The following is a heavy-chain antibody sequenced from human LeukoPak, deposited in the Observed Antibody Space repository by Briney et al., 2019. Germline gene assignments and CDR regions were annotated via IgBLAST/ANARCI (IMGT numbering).Heavy chain of an antibody. V-gene: IGHV3-30*04. J-gene: IGHJ4*02. D-gene: IGHD1-26*01. CDR2: ISYDGSNK. Sequence: GGSLRLSCAASGFTFSSYAMHWVRQAPGKGLEWVAVISYDGSNKYYADSVKGRFTISRDNSKNTLYLQMSSLRAEDTAVYYCARDGGATANFDYWGQGTLVTVSS. CDR1: GFTFSSYA. CDR3: ARDGGATANFDY.